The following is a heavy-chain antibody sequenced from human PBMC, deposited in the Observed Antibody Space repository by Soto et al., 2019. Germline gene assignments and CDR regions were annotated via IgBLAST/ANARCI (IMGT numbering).Heavy chain of an antibody. V-gene: IGHV4-39*01. CDR1: GGSIFSRSYY. J-gene: IGHJ4*01. D-gene: IGHD4-17*01. CDR3: ARLTTEIDY. CDR2: INDSGST. Sequence: QLQLQESGPGLVKPSETLSLTCTVSGGSIFSRSYYWGWIRQPPGKGLEWIGSINDSGSTYYNPSLTSRVTISGDTSKNQFSLKLSSVTAADTAVYYCARLTTEIDYWGQGTLVTVSS.